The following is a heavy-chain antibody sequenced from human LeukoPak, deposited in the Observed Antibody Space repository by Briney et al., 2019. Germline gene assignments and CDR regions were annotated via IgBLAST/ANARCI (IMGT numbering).Heavy chain of an antibody. J-gene: IGHJ6*03. CDR2: VTPNSGGT. CDR3: ARDGPRLTFGGVIGDYYYYYMDV. Sequence: ASVKVSCKASGYTFTGYYMHWVRQAPGQGLEWMGWVTPNSGGTNYAQRFQGRVTMTTDTSTSTAYMELRSLRSDDTAVYYCARDGPRLTFGGVIGDYYYYYMDVWGKGTTVTISS. CDR1: GYTFTGYY. V-gene: IGHV1-2*02. D-gene: IGHD3-16*02.